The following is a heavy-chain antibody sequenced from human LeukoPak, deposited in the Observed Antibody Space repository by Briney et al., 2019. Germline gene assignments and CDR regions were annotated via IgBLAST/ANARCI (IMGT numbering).Heavy chain of an antibody. D-gene: IGHD2-2*01. CDR1: GYTFTGYY. CDR3: AREGDIVVVPAAAYFDY. V-gene: IGHV1-2*02. CDR2: INPNSGGT. Sequence: ASVKVSCKASGYTFTGYYMHWVRQAPGQGLEWMGWINPNSGGTNYAQKFQGRVTMTRDTSISTAYMELSRLRSDDTAVYYCAREGDIVVVPAAAYFDYWGQGTLVTVSS. J-gene: IGHJ4*02.